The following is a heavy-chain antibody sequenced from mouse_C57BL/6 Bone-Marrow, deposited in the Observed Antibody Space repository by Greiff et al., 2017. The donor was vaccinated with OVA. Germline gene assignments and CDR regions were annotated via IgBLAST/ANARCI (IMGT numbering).Heavy chain of an antibody. V-gene: IGHV5-6*01. CDR2: ISSGGSYT. CDR3: ARHDTVVATDYFDY. CDR1: GFTFSSYG. Sequence: EVQLVESGGDLVKPGGSLKLSCAASGFTFSSYGMSWVRQTPDKRLEWVATISSGGSYTYYPDSVKGRFTISRDNAKNTLYLQMSSLKSEDTAMYYCARHDTVVATDYFDYWGQGTTLTVSS. D-gene: IGHD1-1*01. J-gene: IGHJ2*01.